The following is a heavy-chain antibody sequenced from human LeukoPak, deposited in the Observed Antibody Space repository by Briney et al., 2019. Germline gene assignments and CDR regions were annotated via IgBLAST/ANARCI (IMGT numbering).Heavy chain of an antibody. CDR3: ARDHTDYPFDS. J-gene: IGHJ4*02. V-gene: IGHV4-39*07. CDR2: ISDTGRA. D-gene: IGHD3-16*01. CDR1: GGSMRSSNHY. Sequence: SETLSLTCSVSGGSMRSSNHYWVWIRQPPGKGLDWIGSISDTGRAYYTPSLTHRVSISSDTSKNQFSLKLRSVTAADTAVYFCARDHTDYPFDSWGQGILVTVSS.